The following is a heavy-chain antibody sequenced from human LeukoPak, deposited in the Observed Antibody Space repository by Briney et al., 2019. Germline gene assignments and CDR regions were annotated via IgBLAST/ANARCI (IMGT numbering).Heavy chain of an antibody. J-gene: IGHJ4*02. D-gene: IGHD3-10*01. CDR3: ARDGYYGSGSYFAEDY. V-gene: IGHV3-48*02. Sequence: GGSLRLSCAASGFTFSSYSMNWVRQAPGKGLEWVSYISSSSSTMYYADSVKGRFTISRDNAKNSLYLQMNSLRDEDTAVYYCARDGYYGSGSYFAEDYWGQGTLVTVSS. CDR1: GFTFSSYS. CDR2: ISSSSSTM.